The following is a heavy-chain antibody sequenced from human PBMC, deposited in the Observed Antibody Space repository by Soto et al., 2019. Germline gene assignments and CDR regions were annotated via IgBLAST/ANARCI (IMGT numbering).Heavy chain of an antibody. CDR3: AKDNYYYDSSGYDVTLDALDI. CDR1: GFTFSSYA. J-gene: IGHJ3*02. Sequence: GGSLRLSCAASGFTFSSYAMSWVRQAPGKGLEWVSAISGSGGSTYYADSVKGRFTISRDNSKNTLYLQMNSLRAEDTAVYYCAKDNYYYDSSGYDVTLDALDIWGQGTMVTVSS. CDR2: ISGSGGST. V-gene: IGHV3-23*01. D-gene: IGHD3-22*01.